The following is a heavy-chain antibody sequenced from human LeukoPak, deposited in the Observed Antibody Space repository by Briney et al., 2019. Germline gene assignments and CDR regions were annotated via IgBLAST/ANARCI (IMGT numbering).Heavy chain of an antibody. CDR2: ISSSSSYI. CDR1: GFTFSSYS. D-gene: IGHD6-19*01. Sequence: GGSLRLSCAASGFTFSSYSMNWVRQAPGKGLEWVSSISSSSSYIYYADSVKGRFTISGDNAKNSLYLQMNSLRAEDTAVYYCARDSQWLGSNDYWGQGTLVTVSS. J-gene: IGHJ4*02. V-gene: IGHV3-21*01. CDR3: ARDSQWLGSNDY.